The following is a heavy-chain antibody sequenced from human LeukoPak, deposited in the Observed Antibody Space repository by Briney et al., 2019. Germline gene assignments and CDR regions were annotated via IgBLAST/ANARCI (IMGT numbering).Heavy chain of an antibody. Sequence: SETLSLTCTVSGGSISSYYWSWIRQPAGKGLEWIGSIYHSGSTYYNPSLKSRVTISVDTSKNQFSLKLSSVTAADTAVYYCARVRTYYDFWSGYPYFDYWGQGTLVTVSS. CDR3: ARVRTYYDFWSGYPYFDY. CDR1: GGSISSYY. CDR2: IYHSGST. V-gene: IGHV4-4*07. J-gene: IGHJ4*02. D-gene: IGHD3-3*01.